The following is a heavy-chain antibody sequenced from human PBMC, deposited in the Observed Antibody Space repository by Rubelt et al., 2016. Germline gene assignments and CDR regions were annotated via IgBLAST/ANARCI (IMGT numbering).Heavy chain of an antibody. V-gene: IGHV3-23*04. J-gene: IGHJ6*02. CDR3: AKESNHQQIESMDV. CDR2: ISGGGGST. Sequence: EVQLVESGGDLVQPGGSLRLSCAASGFTVNSHYMTWVRQAPGKGLEWVSSISGGGGSTYYADSVKGRFTISRDNSKNTRDLQMNSLRAEDTAVYYCAKESNHQQIESMDVWGQGTTVTVSS. CDR1: GFTVNSHY. D-gene: IGHD1-14*01.